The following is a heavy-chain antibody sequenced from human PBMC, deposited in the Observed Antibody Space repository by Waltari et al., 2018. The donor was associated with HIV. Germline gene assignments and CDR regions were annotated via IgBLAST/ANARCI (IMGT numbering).Heavy chain of an antibody. V-gene: IGHV4-34*01. D-gene: IGHD6-6*01. CDR2: INHSGST. Sequence: QVQLQQWGAGLLKPSETLSLTCAVYGGSFSGYYWSWIRPPPGKGLEVIGEINHSGSTNYNPSLKSRVTISVDTSKNQFSLKLSSVTAADTAVYYCATHRSEYSSSSVGRFDYWGQGTLVTVSS. CDR3: ATHRSEYSSSSVGRFDY. J-gene: IGHJ4*02. CDR1: GGSFSGYY.